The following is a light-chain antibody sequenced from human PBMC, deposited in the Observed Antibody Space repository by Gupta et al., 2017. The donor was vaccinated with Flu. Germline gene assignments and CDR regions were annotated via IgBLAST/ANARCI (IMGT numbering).Light chain of an antibody. J-gene: IGKJ3*01. V-gene: IGKV1-39*01. Sequence: TQMPHSLSPLSAPVGDRVTITCRASQSISSYLHWYQQKPGKAPKLLIYTASNLQSGVPSRFSGSESGTEFTLTISSLQPEDFATYYCQQRYSTPLTFGQGTKVDIK. CDR2: TAS. CDR1: QSISSY. CDR3: QQRYSTPLT.